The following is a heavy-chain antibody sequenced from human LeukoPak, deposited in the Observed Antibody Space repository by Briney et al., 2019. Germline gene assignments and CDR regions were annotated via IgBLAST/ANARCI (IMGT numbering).Heavy chain of an antibody. D-gene: IGHD3-10*01. J-gene: IGHJ4*02. CDR2: ISHDGSNK. Sequence: GGSLRLSCEASGFTFSSYGMHWVRRAPGRGLEWMTVISHDGSNKYYVDSVKGRFTISRDNSKSTLYLQMNSLRAEDTAVYYCAKEGYYGSGSFPDSWGQGTLVTVSS. CDR3: AKEGYYGSGSFPDS. V-gene: IGHV3-30*18. CDR1: GFTFSSYG.